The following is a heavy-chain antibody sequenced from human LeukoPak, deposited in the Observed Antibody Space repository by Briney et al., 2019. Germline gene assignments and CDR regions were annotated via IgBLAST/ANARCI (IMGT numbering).Heavy chain of an antibody. D-gene: IGHD6-13*01. Sequence: GGSLRLSCAASGFTFSTYAMSWVRQAPGKGPEWVSGISGAGETTYYADSVKGRFTISRDSSTNTLYLQMNSLRAEDTAVYYCAKDRSSWYANNAFDIWGQGTMVTVSS. V-gene: IGHV3-23*01. CDR1: GFTFSTYA. CDR3: AKDRSSWYANNAFDI. J-gene: IGHJ3*02. CDR2: ISGAGETT.